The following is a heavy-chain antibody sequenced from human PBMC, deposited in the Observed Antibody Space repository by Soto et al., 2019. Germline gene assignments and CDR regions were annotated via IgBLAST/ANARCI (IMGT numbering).Heavy chain of an antibody. CDR2: INSDGSST. CDR1: GFAFSSYW. V-gene: IGHV3-74*01. J-gene: IGHJ6*02. Sequence: GGSLRLSCAASGFAFSSYWMHWVRQAPGKGLVWVSRINSDGSSTSYADSVKGRFTISRDNAKNTLYLQMNSLRAEDTAVYYCARSYPLSAPDVWGQGTTVTVSS. CDR3: ARSYPLSAPDV. D-gene: IGHD5-18*01.